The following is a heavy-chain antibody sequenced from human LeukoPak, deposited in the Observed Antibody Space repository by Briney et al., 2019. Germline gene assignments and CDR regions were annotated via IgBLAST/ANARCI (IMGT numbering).Heavy chain of an antibody. J-gene: IGHJ3*02. CDR1: GGSISSSSYY. Sequence: SETLSLTCTVSGGSISSSSYYWGWIRQPPGKGLEWIGSVYYTGASYYNPSLKSRVTISIDTSKKHFSLKLTSVTAADTAVYYCARRRDAFDIWGQGTMVTVSS. CDR2: VYYTGAS. CDR3: ARRRDAFDI. V-gene: IGHV4-39*07.